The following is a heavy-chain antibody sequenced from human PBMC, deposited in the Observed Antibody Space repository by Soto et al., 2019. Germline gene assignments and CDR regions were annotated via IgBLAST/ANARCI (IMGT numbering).Heavy chain of an antibody. V-gene: IGHV3-23*01. J-gene: IGHJ4*02. CDR1: GVTFGSYA. CDR2: ISGSGGST. CDR3: AKGGLGGSGWDDYFDY. D-gene: IGHD6-19*01. Sequence: GGSLRLSCAASGVTFGSYAMSWVRQAPGKGLEWVSAISGSGGSTYYADSVKGRFTISRDNSKNTLYLQMNSLRAEDTAVYYCAKGGLGGSGWDDYFDYWGQGTLVTVSS.